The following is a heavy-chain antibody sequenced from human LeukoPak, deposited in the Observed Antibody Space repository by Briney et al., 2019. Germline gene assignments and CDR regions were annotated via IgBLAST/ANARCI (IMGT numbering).Heavy chain of an antibody. D-gene: IGHD6-19*01. CDR2: ISAYNGNT. V-gene: IGHV1-18*01. CDR3: ARDTRGWSDAFDI. Sequence: ASVKVACKASGYTFTSYGISWVRQAPGQWLEWMGWISAYNGNTNYAQKLHGRVTMTTDTSTSTAYMELRSLRSDDTAVYYCARDTRGWSDAFDIWGQGTMVTVSS. CDR1: GYTFTSYG. J-gene: IGHJ3*02.